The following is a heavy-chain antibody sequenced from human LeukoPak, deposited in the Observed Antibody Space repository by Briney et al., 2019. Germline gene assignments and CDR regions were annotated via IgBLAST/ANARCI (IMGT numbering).Heavy chain of an antibody. D-gene: IGHD5-18*01. CDR2: IREERGQE. V-gene: IGHV3-7*03. J-gene: IGHJ5*02. Sequence: GGSLRLSCVASGLTVSNHWMSWVRQAPGKGLEWVANIREERGQEYYVDSVKGRFTISKNSAKNSLYLQMNTLRVEDTAMYYCASLDTAKQPLANHWGQGALVTVSS. CDR3: ASLDTAKQPLANH. CDR1: GLTVSNHW.